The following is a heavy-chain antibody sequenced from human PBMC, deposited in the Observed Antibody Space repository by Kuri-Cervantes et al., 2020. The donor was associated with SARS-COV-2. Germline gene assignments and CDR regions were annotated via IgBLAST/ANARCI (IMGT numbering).Heavy chain of an antibody. CDR2: IWYDGSDK. CDR1: GFILSSYG. V-gene: IGHV3-33*01. Sequence: GGSLRLSCAASGFILSSYGMHWVRQAPGKGLEWVAVIWYDGSDKFYGDSVKGRFTISRDNAKNTLYLQMNSLRAEDTAVYYCARDVQSSGWTPDYWGQGTLVTVSS. J-gene: IGHJ4*02. D-gene: IGHD6-19*01. CDR3: ARDVQSSGWTPDY.